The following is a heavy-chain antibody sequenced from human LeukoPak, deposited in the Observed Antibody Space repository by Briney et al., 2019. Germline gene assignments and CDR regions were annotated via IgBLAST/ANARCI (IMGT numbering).Heavy chain of an antibody. J-gene: IGHJ5*02. Sequence: SGTLSLTCAVSGGSISSSNWWSWIRQPPGKGLEWIGYIYYSGSTNYNPSLKSRVTISVGTSKNQFSLKLSSVTAADTAVYYCARDPGMWFDPWGRGTLVTVSS. CDR3: ARDPGMWFDP. D-gene: IGHD1-14*01. CDR1: GGSISSSNW. CDR2: IYYSGST. V-gene: IGHV4-4*02.